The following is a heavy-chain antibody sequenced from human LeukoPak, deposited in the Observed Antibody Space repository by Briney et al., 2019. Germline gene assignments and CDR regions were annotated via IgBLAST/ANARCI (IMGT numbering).Heavy chain of an antibody. V-gene: IGHV3-30-3*01. D-gene: IGHD5-12*01. Sequence: GGSLRLSCAASGFTFSSYAMHWVRQAPGKGLEWVAVISYDGSNKYYADSVKGRFTISRDKSKNTLYLQMNSLRAEDTAVYYCAREVEDGYNPYLFDYWGQGTLVTVSS. CDR2: ISYDGSNK. J-gene: IGHJ4*02. CDR1: GFTFSSYA. CDR3: AREVEDGYNPYLFDY.